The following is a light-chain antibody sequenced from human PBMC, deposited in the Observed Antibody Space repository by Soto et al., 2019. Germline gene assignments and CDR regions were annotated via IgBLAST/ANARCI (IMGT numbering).Light chain of an antibody. Sequence: EIVITQAPATLSVSPRERNTHSCKASQSVSNYLAWYQQKPGQAPRLLIYDASNRATDIPARFSGSGSGTDFTLTISSLEPEDFAVYYCQQRSNWPPFTFGQGTRLEI. CDR1: QSVSNY. J-gene: IGKJ5*01. V-gene: IGKV3-11*01. CDR3: QQRSNWPPFT. CDR2: DAS.